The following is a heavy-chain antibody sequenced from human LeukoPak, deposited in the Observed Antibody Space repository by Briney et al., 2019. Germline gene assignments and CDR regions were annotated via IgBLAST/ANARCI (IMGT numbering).Heavy chain of an antibody. CDR1: GDSIGRINYY. D-gene: IGHD6-13*01. V-gene: IGHV4-39*07. CDR2: MSYSGHT. Sequence: SETLSLTCTISGDSIGRINYYWGWIRQPPGKGLEWIVSMSYSGHTYYNPSLKSRVTTSIDTSKNQFSLKLSSVTAADTAVYYCARTTEAHSWRTRYYDYYMDVWGKGTTVTVSS. CDR3: ARTTEAHSWRTRYYDYYMDV. J-gene: IGHJ6*03.